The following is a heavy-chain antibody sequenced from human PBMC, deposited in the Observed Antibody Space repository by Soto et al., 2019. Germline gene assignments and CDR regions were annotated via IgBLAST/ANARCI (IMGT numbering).Heavy chain of an antibody. CDR1: GYTFTSYA. CDR2: INAGNGNT. J-gene: IGHJ6*03. CDR3: ARDHCGGSCYYYYYYMEV. V-gene: IGHV1-3*01. Sequence: ASVKVSCKASGYTFTSYAMHWVRQAPGQRLEWMGWINAGNGNTKYSQKFRGRVTITRDTSASTAYMELSSLRSEDTAVYYCARDHCGGSCYYYYYYMEVWGKGTTVTVSS. D-gene: IGHD2-15*01.